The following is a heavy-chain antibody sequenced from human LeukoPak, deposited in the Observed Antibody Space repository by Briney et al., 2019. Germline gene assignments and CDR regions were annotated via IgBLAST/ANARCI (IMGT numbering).Heavy chain of an antibody. CDR2: ISGSSSYI. CDR1: GFTFSSYS. V-gene: IGHV3-21*01. D-gene: IGHD6-13*01. CDR3: AKGWQQLERGYYGMDV. J-gene: IGHJ6*02. Sequence: GGSLRLSCAASGFTFSSYSMNWVRQAPGKGLEWVSSISGSSSYIYYADSVKGRFTISRDNAKNSLYLQMNSLRAEDTAVYYCAKGWQQLERGYYGMDVWGQGTTVTVSS.